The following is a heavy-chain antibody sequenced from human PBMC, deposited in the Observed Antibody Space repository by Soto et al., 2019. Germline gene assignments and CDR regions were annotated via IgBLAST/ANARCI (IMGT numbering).Heavy chain of an antibody. V-gene: IGHV1-18*01. CDR1: GYTFTSYG. D-gene: IGHD6-19*01. Sequence: GASVKVSCKASGYTFTSYGISWVRQAPGQGLEWMGWISAYNGNTNYAQKLQGRVTMTTDTSTSTAYMELRSLRSDDTAVYYCAKAEGVVRSVAVAFDYGGQGTLVTVSS. J-gene: IGHJ4*02. CDR3: AKAEGVVRSVAVAFDY. CDR2: ISAYNGNT.